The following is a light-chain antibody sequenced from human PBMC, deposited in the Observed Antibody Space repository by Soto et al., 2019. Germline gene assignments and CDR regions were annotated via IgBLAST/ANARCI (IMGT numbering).Light chain of an antibody. CDR1: QSVSSSY. J-gene: IGKJ4*01. Sequence: EVVMTQSPATLSVSPGERATLSCRASQSVSSSYLAWYQQKPGQAPRLLIYGASSRATGIPARFSGSGSGTEFTLTISRLEPEDFAVYYCQQYGRSPSTFGGGTKVDIK. CDR2: GAS. V-gene: IGKV3-20*01. CDR3: QQYGRSPST.